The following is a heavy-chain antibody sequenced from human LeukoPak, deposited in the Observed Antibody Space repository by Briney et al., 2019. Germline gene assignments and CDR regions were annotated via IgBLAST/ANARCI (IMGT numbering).Heavy chain of an antibody. CDR1: GFTFSDYY. D-gene: IGHD3-10*01. J-gene: IGHJ6*03. CDR3: ARGSFSRFGELFEFYYMDV. CDR2: ISGSGSTI. Sequence: PGGSLRLSCAASGFTFSDYYMSWIRQAPGKGLEWVSYISGSGSTIYYADSVKGRFTISRDNAKNSLYLQMNSLRAEDTAVYYCARGSFSRFGELFEFYYMDVWGKGTTVTVSS. V-gene: IGHV3-11*04.